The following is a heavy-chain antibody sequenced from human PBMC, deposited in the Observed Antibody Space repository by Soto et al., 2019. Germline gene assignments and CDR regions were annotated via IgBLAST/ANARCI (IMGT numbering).Heavy chain of an antibody. CDR3: ARDQGQDIVVVPAAVTFDY. CDR1: GFTFSSYS. CDR2: ISSSSSYI. D-gene: IGHD2-2*01. Sequence: GGSLRLSCAASGFTFSSYSMNWVRQAPGKGLEWVSSISSSSSYIYYADSVKGRFTISRDNAKNSLYLQMNSLRAEYTAVYYCARDQGQDIVVVPAAVTFDYWGQGTLVTVSS. V-gene: IGHV3-21*01. J-gene: IGHJ4*02.